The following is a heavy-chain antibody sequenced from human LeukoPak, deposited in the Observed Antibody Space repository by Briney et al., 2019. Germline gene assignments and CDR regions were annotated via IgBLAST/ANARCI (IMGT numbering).Heavy chain of an antibody. V-gene: IGHV3-7*01. D-gene: IGHD3-3*01. CDR2: IKQDGSEK. CDR1: GFTFSSYW. Sequence: HTGGSLRLSCAASGFTFSSYWMSWVRQAPGKGLEWVANIKQDGSEKYYVDSVKGRFTISRDNAKNSLYLQMNSLRAEDTAVYYCARDTVIMWSFGKPVRYMDVWGQGTTVTVSS. CDR3: ARDTVIMWSFGKPVRYMDV. J-gene: IGHJ6*02.